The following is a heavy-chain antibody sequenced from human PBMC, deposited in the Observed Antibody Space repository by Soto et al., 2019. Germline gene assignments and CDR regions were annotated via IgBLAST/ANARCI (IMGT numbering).Heavy chain of an antibody. CDR2: IYHSGST. CDR1: GYSISSGDY. CDR3: ARDGHGVDTAMVDFDY. V-gene: IGHV4-38-2*02. Sequence: SETLSLTCAVSGYSISSGDYWGWIRQPPGKGLEWIGSIYHSGSTYYNPSLKSRVTISVDTSKNQFSLKLSSVTAADTAVYYCARDGHGVDTAMVDFDYWGQGTLVTVSS. D-gene: IGHD5-18*01. J-gene: IGHJ4*02.